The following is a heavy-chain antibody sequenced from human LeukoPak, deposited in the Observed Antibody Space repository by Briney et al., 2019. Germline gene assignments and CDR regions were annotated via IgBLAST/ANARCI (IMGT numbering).Heavy chain of an antibody. J-gene: IGHJ4*02. V-gene: IGHV3-48*01. D-gene: IGHD3-3*01. CDR3: ARVMDDFWSGYYSYYFDY. Sequence: QTGGSLRLSCAASGFTLSSYSMNWVRQAPGNGLEWVSYISSSSSTIYYADSVKGRFTISRDNAKNSLYLQMNSLRAEDTAVYYCARVMDDFWSGYYSYYFDYWGQGTLVTVSS. CDR1: GFTLSSYS. CDR2: ISSSSSTI.